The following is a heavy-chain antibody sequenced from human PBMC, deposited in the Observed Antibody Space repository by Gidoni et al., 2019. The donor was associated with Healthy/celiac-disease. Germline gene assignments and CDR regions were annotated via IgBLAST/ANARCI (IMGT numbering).Heavy chain of an antibody. V-gene: IGHV4-34*01. D-gene: IGHD2-15*01. CDR2: INHSGST. Sequence: QVQLQQWGAGLLKPSETLSLTCAVYGGSFSGYYWNWIRQPPGKGLEWIGEINHSGSTNYNPSLKSRVTISVDTSKNQFSLKLSSVTAADTAVYYCARNCSGGGCYDYWGQGTLVTVSS. J-gene: IGHJ4*02. CDR1: GGSFSGYY. CDR3: ARNCSGGGCYDY.